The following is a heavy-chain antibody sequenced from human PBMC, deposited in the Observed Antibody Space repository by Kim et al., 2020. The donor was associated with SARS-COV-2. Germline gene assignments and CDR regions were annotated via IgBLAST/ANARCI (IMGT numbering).Heavy chain of an antibody. Sequence: GGSLRLSCAASGFTFSSYGMHWVRQAPGKGLEWVAVIWYDGSNKYYADSVKGRFTISRDNSKNTLYLQMNSLGAEDTAVYYCAKGDYGSGSIGDYWGQGTLVTVSS. CDR3: AKGDYGSGSIGDY. CDR2: IWYDGSNK. V-gene: IGHV3-33*06. J-gene: IGHJ4*02. CDR1: GFTFSSYG. D-gene: IGHD3-10*01.